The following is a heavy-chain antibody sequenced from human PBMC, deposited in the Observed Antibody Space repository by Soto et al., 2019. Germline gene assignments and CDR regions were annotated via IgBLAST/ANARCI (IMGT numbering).Heavy chain of an antibody. D-gene: IGHD6-19*01. CDR1: AFIFRDYA. J-gene: IGHJ4*02. V-gene: IGHV3-23*01. CDR3: GKERRRSGWSVCNF. Sequence: VQLLESGGGLVQPGGSLRLSCAASAFIFRDYAMNWVRQAPGKGLEWVSDISGSGDSARYADSVKGRFTISRDNSRNTLYLQINSLGVDDTAVYYCGKERRRSGWSVCNFWGQGTLVTVSS. CDR2: ISGSGDSA.